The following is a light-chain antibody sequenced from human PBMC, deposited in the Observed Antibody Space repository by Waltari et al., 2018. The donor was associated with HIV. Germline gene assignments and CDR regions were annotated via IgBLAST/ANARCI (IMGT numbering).Light chain of an antibody. CDR2: AAS. V-gene: IGKV1-39*01. J-gene: IGKJ3*01. Sequence: DIQMTQSPSSLSASVGDKGTFTCRASQNIDTFLNWFQQKPGKAPKLLIHAASTLQSGVPSRFNGSGSGTDFTLIISSLQPEDFATYYCLQTYSTPLTFGPGTKVDIQ. CDR1: QNIDTF. CDR3: LQTYSTPLT.